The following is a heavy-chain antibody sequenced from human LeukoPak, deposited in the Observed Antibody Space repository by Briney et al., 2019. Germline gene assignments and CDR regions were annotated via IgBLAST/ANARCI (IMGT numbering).Heavy chain of an antibody. CDR2: ISSSSSYI. CDR1: GFTFITYA. D-gene: IGHD3-9*01. CDR3: ARDPLTLYDYYMDV. Sequence: GGSLRLSCAASGFTFITYAMNWVRQAPGKGLEWVSSISSSSSYIYYADSVKGRFTISRNNAKNSLYLQMNSLRAEDTAVYYCARDPLTLYDYYMDVWGKGTTVTVSS. J-gene: IGHJ6*03. V-gene: IGHV3-21*01.